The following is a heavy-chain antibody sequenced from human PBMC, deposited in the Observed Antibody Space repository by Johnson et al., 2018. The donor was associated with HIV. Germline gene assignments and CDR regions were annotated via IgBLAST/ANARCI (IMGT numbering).Heavy chain of an antibody. Sequence: QVQLVESGGGVVQPGGSLRLSCAASGFTFSSYGMHWVRQAPGKGLEWVAFIRYDGSNKYYADSVQGRFTISRDNSKNTLYLQMNTLGPEDTAVHYCAKDRSRLHDAFDIWGQGTMVTVSS. V-gene: IGHV3-30*02. CDR2: IRYDGSNK. D-gene: IGHD5-24*01. CDR3: AKDRSRLHDAFDI. CDR1: GFTFSSYG. J-gene: IGHJ3*02.